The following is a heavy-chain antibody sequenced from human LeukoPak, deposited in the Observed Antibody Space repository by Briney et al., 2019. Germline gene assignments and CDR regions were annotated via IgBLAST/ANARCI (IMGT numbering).Heavy chain of an antibody. Sequence: ASVKVSCKASGYTFTSYDINWVRQATGQGLEWMGWMNANSGNTGYAQKFQGRVTMTRNTSISTAYMELSSLRSEDTAVYYCARGAVEGVGAIALDYWGQGTLVTVPS. CDR1: GYTFTSYD. J-gene: IGHJ4*02. V-gene: IGHV1-8*01. CDR2: MNANSGNT. CDR3: ARGAVEGVGAIALDY. D-gene: IGHD1-26*01.